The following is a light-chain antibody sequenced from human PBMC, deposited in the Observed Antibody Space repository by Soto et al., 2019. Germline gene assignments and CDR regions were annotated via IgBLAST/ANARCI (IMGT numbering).Light chain of an antibody. V-gene: IGLV1-40*01. Sequence: QSVLTQPPSVSGAPGQRVTISCTGSSSNIGAGYDVHWYQQLPGTAPTLLIYGTSNRPSGVPDRFSGSKSGTSASLAITGLQAEDEADYYCQSYDSSLSGSYVFGTGTKVTVL. J-gene: IGLJ1*01. CDR3: QSYDSSLSGSYV. CDR2: GTS. CDR1: SSNIGAGYD.